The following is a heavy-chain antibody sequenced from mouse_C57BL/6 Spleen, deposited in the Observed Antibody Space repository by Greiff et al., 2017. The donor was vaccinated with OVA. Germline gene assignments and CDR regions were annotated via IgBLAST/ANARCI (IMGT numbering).Heavy chain of an antibody. D-gene: IGHD2-3*01. J-gene: IGHJ2*01. Sequence: QVQLQQPGAELVMPGASVKLSCKASGYTFTSYWMHWVKQRPGQGLEWIGEIDPSDSYTNYNQKFKGKSTLTVDKSSSTAYMQLSSLTSEDSAVYDCARSVDGYYVYFDYWGQGTTLTVSS. CDR1: GYTFTSYW. CDR2: IDPSDSYT. CDR3: ARSVDGYYVYFDY. V-gene: IGHV1-69*01.